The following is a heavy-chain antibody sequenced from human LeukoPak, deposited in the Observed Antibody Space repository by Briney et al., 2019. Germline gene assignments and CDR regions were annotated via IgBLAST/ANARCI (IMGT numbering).Heavy chain of an antibody. CDR1: GYTFTGYY. V-gene: IGHV1-2*02. Sequence: ASVKVSCKASGYTFTGYYMHWVRQAPGQGLEWMGWINPNSGGTNNEQKFQGGVTMTRDTSISTAYMELSRLRFDDTAVYYCARGDVDTAMVTPDYWGQGTLVTVSS. CDR3: ARGDVDTAMVTPDY. J-gene: IGHJ4*02. D-gene: IGHD5-18*01. CDR2: INPNSGGT.